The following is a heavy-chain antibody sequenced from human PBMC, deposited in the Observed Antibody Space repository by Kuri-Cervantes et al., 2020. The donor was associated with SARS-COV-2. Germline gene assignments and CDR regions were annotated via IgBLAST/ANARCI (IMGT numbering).Heavy chain of an antibody. CDR3: AKVGAGYCSGGSCDSVVVD. Sequence: ETLSLTCAASGFTFSSYSMNWVRQAPGKGLEWVSNIGSSISTIYHADSVKGRFTVSRDNAKNTLYLQMNSLRAEDTAVYYCAKVGAGYCSGGSCDSVVVDWGQGTLVTVSS. CDR2: IGSSISTI. D-gene: IGHD2-15*01. V-gene: IGHV3-48*01. J-gene: IGHJ4*02. CDR1: GFTFSSYS.